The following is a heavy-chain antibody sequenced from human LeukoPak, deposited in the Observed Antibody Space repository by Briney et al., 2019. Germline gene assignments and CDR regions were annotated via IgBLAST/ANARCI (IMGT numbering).Heavy chain of an antibody. J-gene: IGHJ3*02. Sequence: SETLSLTCTVSGGSISSSSYYWGWIRQPPGKGLEWIGSIYYSGSTYYNPSLKSRVTISVDTSKNQFSLKLSSVTAADTAVYYCARLHRAGAFDIWGQGTMVTVSS. CDR1: GGSISSSSYY. CDR2: IYYSGST. D-gene: IGHD6-19*01. V-gene: IGHV4-39*01. CDR3: ARLHRAGAFDI.